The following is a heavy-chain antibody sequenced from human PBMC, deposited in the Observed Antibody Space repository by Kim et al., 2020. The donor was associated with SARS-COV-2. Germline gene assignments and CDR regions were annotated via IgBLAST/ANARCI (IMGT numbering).Heavy chain of an antibody. CDR2: INPSGGST. D-gene: IGHD3-10*01. Sequence: ASVKVSCKASGYTFTSYYMHWVRQAPGQGLEWMGIINPSGGSTSYAQKFQGRVTMTRDTSTSTVYMELSSLRSEDTAVYYCARDGYYGSGSYYGGFDYWGQGTLVTVSS. J-gene: IGHJ4*02. CDR3: ARDGYYGSGSYYGGFDY. CDR1: GYTFTSYY. V-gene: IGHV1-46*01.